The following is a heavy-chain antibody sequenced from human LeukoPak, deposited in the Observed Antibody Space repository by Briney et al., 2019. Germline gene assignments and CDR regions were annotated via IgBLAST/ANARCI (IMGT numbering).Heavy chain of an antibody. CDR2: IDWDDDK. CDR1: GFSLSTSGMR. D-gene: IGHD3-22*01. CDR3: ARIDYDSSGYYHAY. Sequence: SGPALVKPTQTLTLTCTFSGFSLSTSGMRVSWIRQPPGKALEWLARIDWDDDKFYSTSLKTRLTISNDTSKNQVVLRMTNMDPVDTATYYCARIDYDSSGYYHAYWGQGTLVTVSS. V-gene: IGHV2-70*04. J-gene: IGHJ4*02.